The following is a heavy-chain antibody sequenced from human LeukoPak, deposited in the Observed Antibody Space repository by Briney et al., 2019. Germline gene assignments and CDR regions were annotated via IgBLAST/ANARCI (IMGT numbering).Heavy chain of an antibody. CDR1: GGSISSGGYY. D-gene: IGHD3-10*01. Sequence: SETLSLTCTVSGGSISSGGYYWSWIRQHPGKGLEWLGSVSHSGITYYNSSLNSRVTISVDTSKNHFSLTVNSVTAADTAVYYCARLVIPWGQGILVTVSS. V-gene: IGHV4-39*02. CDR2: VSHSGIT. J-gene: IGHJ5*02. CDR3: ARLVIP.